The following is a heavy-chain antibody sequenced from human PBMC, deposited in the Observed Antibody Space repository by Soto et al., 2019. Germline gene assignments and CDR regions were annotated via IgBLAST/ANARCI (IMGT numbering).Heavy chain of an antibody. CDR1: GGSISNYH. V-gene: IGHV4-59*08. CDR2: TYHIGST. J-gene: IGHJ4*02. Sequence: PSEPLSLTCPVSGGSISNYHWNWIRQPPGKGLEWIAYTYHIGSTNYNPSLKSRVTISLDTSKSQFSLKLSSVTAADTAVYYCARGPSGDKVHYWGQGALVTFSS. CDR3: ARGPSGDKVHY. D-gene: IGHD7-27*01.